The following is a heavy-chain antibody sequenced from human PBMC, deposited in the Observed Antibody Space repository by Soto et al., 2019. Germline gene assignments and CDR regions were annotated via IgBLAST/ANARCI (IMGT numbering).Heavy chain of an antibody. Sequence: PSETLSLTCTVSGASISGYYWSWIRQHPGKGLEWIGYIYYSGSTYYNPSLKSRVTTSVDTSKNQFSLKLSSVTAADTAVYYCARGGNGGSSWFRGSFDIWGQGTMVTVSS. J-gene: IGHJ3*02. D-gene: IGHD6-13*01. CDR1: GASISGYY. V-gene: IGHV4-31*03. CDR3: ARGGNGGSSWFRGSFDI. CDR2: IYYSGST.